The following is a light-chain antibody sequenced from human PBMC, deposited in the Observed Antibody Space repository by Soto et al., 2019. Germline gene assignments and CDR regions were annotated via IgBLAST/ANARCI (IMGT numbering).Light chain of an antibody. J-gene: IGKJ1*01. Sequence: DIQMTQSPSSLSASVEDRVIITCRASQSISNHLNWYQQKPGKAPKPLIFAASSLQSGVPSRFSGSRSRPDFTLTISSLQPEDFATYYCQQSYSSPPTFGQGTKVEIK. CDR1: QSISNH. CDR3: QQSYSSPPT. CDR2: AAS. V-gene: IGKV1-39*01.